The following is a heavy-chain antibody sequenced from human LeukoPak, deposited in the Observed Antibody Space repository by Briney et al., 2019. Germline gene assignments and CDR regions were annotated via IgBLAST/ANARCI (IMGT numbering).Heavy chain of an antibody. CDR1: GFTFSSYA. V-gene: IGHV3-23*01. J-gene: IGHJ4*02. Sequence: GGSLRLSCAASGFTFSSYAMSWVRQAPGKGLEWVSAISGSGGSTYYADSVKGRFTISRDNAKNSLYLQMNSLRAEDTAVYYCARSPSHYCSGGSCYLPGYWGQGTLVTVSS. CDR2: ISGSGGST. D-gene: IGHD2-15*01. CDR3: ARSPSHYCSGGSCYLPGY.